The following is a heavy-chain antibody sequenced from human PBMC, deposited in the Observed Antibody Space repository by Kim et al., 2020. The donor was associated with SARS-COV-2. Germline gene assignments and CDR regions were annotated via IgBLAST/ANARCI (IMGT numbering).Heavy chain of an antibody. CDR1: GFTFSSYA. J-gene: IGHJ6*02. CDR3: AREFGNVVVVAATPTIDYYGMDV. D-gene: IGHD2-15*01. Sequence: GGSLRLSCAASGFTFSSYAMHWVRQAPGKGLEWVAVISYDGSNKYYADSVKGRFTISRDNSKNTLYLQMNSLRAEDTAVYYCAREFGNVVVVAATPTIDYYGMDVWGQGTTVTVSS. CDR2: ISYDGSNK. V-gene: IGHV3-30*04.